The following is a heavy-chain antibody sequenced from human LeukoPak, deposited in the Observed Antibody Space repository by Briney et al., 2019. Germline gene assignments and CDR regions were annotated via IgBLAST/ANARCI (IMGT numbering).Heavy chain of an antibody. Sequence: ASVKVSCKASGYTFTGYYMHWVRQAPGQGLEWMGWINPHSGGTKYAQKFQGRVTMTRDTSISTAYMEVSSLRSDDTAVYYCARDSGMDYYDSSGYYYVLLRNWGQGTLITVSS. CDR3: ARDSGMDYYDSSGYYYVLLRN. J-gene: IGHJ4*02. CDR2: INPHSGGT. V-gene: IGHV1-2*02. CDR1: GYTFTGYY. D-gene: IGHD3-22*01.